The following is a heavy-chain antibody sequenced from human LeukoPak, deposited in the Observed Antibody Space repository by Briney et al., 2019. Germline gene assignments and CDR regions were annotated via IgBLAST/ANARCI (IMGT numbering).Heavy chain of an antibody. CDR3: ATAAAGTDGGWFDP. Sequence: ASVKVSCKASGYTFTGYYMHWVRQAPGQGLEWLVWINPNSGGTNYAQKFQGRVTMTRDTSISTAYMELSRLRSDDTAVYYCATAAAGTDGGWFDPWGQGTLVTVSS. CDR1: GYTFTGYY. CDR2: INPNSGGT. V-gene: IGHV1-2*02. J-gene: IGHJ5*02. D-gene: IGHD6-13*01.